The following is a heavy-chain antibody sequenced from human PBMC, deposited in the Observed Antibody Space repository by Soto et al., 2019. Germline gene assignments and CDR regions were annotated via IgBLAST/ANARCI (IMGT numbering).Heavy chain of an antibody. CDR2: IFYDGST. J-gene: IGHJ2*01. Sequence: QLQLRQSGPGLVKPPETLSLTCSVSGGSITSGDYYWGWIRQSPGKGLEWIGSIFYDGSTYYNPSLQSRLTLSVDTSRNQFSLKLSSATAADTAVYYCVRTVGSSWFFDLWGRGTLITVSS. CDR3: VRTVGSSWFFDL. CDR1: GGSITSGDYY. V-gene: IGHV4-39*01. D-gene: IGHD3-10*01.